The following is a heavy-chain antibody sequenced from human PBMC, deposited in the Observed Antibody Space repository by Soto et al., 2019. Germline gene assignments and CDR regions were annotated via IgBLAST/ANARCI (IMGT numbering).Heavy chain of an antibody. V-gene: IGHV4-30-4*01. CDR1: GGSISSGDYY. D-gene: IGHD3-16*01. CDR3: ASSRRGGLPPNDY. Sequence: PSETLSLTCTVSGGSISSGDYYWSWIRQPPGKGLEWIGYIYYSGSTYYNPSLKSRVTISVDTSKNQFSLKLSSVTAADTAVYYCASSRRGGLPPNDYWGQGTLVTVSS. CDR2: IYYSGST. J-gene: IGHJ4*02.